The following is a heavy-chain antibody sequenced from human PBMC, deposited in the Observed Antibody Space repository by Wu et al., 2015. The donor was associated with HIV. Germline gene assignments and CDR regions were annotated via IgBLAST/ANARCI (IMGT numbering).Heavy chain of an antibody. CDR3: ARRAAYCGGDCLFLP. D-gene: IGHD2-21*02. J-gene: IGHJ5*02. Sequence: QVQLVQSGAEVKKPGASVKVSCKASGYTFTSYYMHWVRQAPGQGLEWMGIINPSGGSTSYAQKFQGRVTMTRDTSTSTVYMELSSLRSEDTAVYYCARRAAYCGGDCLFLPWGQGTLVHRLL. CDR2: INPSGGST. CDR1: GYTFTSYY. V-gene: IGHV1-46*01.